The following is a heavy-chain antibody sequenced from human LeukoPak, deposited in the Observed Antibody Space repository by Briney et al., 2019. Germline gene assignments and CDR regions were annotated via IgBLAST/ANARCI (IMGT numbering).Heavy chain of an antibody. CDR1: GFTLTTYA. J-gene: IGHJ4*02. V-gene: IGHV3-23*01. CDR3: TKDVRYSGNY. CDR2: ISGTGAST. Sequence: PGGSLRLSCAASGFTLTTYAMSWVRQAPGKGLGWVSVISGTGASTVYADSVKGRFTISRDNSRNTIYLQMNSLRAEDTAIYYCTKDVRYSGNYWGQGTLVTVSS. D-gene: IGHD1-26*01.